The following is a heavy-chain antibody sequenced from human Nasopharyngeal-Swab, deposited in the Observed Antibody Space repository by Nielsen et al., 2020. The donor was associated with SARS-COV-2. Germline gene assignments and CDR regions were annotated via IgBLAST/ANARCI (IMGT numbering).Heavy chain of an antibody. CDR3: AKGVYSYGYVADLYFDY. CDR1: GFTFSSYG. V-gene: IGHV3-30*18. J-gene: IGHJ4*02. Sequence: GGSLRLSCAASGFTFSSYGMHRVRQAPGKGLEWVAVISYDGSNKYYADSVKGRFTISRDNSKNTLYLQMNSLRAEDTAVYYCAKGVYSYGYVADLYFDYWGQGTLVTVSS. D-gene: IGHD5-18*01. CDR2: ISYDGSNK.